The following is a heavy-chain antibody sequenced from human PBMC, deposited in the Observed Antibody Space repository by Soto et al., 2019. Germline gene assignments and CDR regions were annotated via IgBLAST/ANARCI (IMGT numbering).Heavy chain of an antibody. J-gene: IGHJ6*03. CDR3: ARQYSSSSEGNYYYYMDV. CDR2: IYYSGST. D-gene: IGHD6-6*01. CDR1: GGSISSYY. Sequence: PSETLSLTCTVSGGSISSYYLSWIRQPPGKGLEWIRYIYYSGSTNYNPSLKSRVTISVDTSKNQFSLKLSSVTAADTAVYYCARQYSSSSEGNYYYYMDVWGKGTTVTVSS. V-gene: IGHV4-59*08.